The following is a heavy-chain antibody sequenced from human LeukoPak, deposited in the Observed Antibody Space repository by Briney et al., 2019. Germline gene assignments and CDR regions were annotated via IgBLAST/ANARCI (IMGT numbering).Heavy chain of an antibody. CDR3: ASRLMYSSSWYGDY. D-gene: IGHD6-13*01. CDR2: ISYDGSNK. J-gene: IGHJ4*02. V-gene: IGHV3-30*03. Sequence: GGSLRLSCAASGFTFSSYGMHWVRQAPGKGLEWVAVISYDGSNKYYADSVKGRFTISRDNSKNTLYLQMNSLRAEDTAVYYCASRLMYSSSWYGDYWGQGTLVTVSS. CDR1: GFTFSSYG.